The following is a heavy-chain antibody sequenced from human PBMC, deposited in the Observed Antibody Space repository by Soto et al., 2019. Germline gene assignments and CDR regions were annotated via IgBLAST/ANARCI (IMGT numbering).Heavy chain of an antibody. CDR2: ISLYNGNT. Sequence: QIQLVQSGPGVKKPGASMKVSCKAYDFSFTSHGISWVRQAPGQGLEWMGWISLYNGNTNYAQQFQGRVTMTTDTSTSTAYMELRSLRSDDTAMYFCAIYHLELFRFDYWGQGTLVTVSS. CDR3: AIYHLELFRFDY. D-gene: IGHD2-2*01. J-gene: IGHJ4*02. CDR1: DFSFTSHG. V-gene: IGHV1-18*04.